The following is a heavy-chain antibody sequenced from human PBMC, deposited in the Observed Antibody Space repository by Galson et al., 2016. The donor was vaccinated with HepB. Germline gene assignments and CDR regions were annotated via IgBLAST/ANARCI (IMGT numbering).Heavy chain of an antibody. V-gene: IGHV1-3*01. D-gene: IGHD3-16*02. CDR1: GYTFTSYV. CDR3: ANERRGIPLFDY. CDR2: IYAGNGNT. J-gene: IGHJ4*02. Sequence: SVKVSCKASGYTFTSYVIHWVRQAPGQSLEWMGWIYAGNGNTKYSQKFQGRVTITRDTSASTAYMELSSLRSEDTAVYYCANERRGIPLFDYWGQGTLVTVST.